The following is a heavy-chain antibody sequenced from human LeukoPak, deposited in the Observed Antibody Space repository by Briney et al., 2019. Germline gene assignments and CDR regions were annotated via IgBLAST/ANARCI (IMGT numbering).Heavy chain of an antibody. CDR1: GYSISSGYY. V-gene: IGHV4-38-2*02. J-gene: IGHJ4*02. CDR2: IYHSGST. CDR3: ARPRARGLSTPFDY. Sequence: PSETLSLTCTVSGYSISSGYYWGWIRQPPGKGLEWIGSIYHSGSTNYNPSLKSRLTISVDTSKNQFSLKLSSVTAADTAVYYCARPRARGLSTPFDYWGQGTLVTVSS. D-gene: IGHD3-10*01.